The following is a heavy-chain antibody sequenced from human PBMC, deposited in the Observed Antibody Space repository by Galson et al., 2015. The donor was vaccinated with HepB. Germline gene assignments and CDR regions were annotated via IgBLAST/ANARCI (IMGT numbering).Heavy chain of an antibody. CDR2: INSDGSTT. J-gene: IGHJ5*02. CDR3: ARASSSHPIWFDP. Sequence: SLRLSCAASGFTFSTYWMHWVRQAPGKGLVWVSRINSDGSTTNYADSVKGRFTISRDNTKNTLYLQMHSLRAEATAVYYCARASSSHPIWFDPWGQGTLVTVSS. V-gene: IGHV3-74*01. CDR1: GFTFSTYW. D-gene: IGHD6-19*01.